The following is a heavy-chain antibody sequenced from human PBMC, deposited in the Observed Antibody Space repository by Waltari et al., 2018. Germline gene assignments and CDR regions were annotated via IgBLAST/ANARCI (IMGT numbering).Heavy chain of an antibody. CDR2: INHRGST. Sequence: QVQLQQWGAGLLKPSETLSLTCAVYGGSFSGYYWSWIRQPPGKGLEWIGEINHRGSTNYNPSLKSRVTISVDTSKNQFSLKLSSVTAADTAVYYCARGTGYCSSTSCYYNWFDPWGQGTLVTVSS. D-gene: IGHD2-2*03. J-gene: IGHJ5*02. CDR3: ARGTGYCSSTSCYYNWFDP. V-gene: IGHV4-34*01. CDR1: GGSFSGYY.